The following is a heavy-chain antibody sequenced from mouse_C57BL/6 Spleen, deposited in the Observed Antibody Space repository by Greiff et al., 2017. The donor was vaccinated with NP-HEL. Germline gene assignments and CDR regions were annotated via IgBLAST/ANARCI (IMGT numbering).Heavy chain of an antibody. CDR1: GFTFSDYG. J-gene: IGHJ4*01. Sequence: EVKLVESGGGLVKPGGSLKLSCAASGFTFSDYGMHWVRQAPEKGLEWVAYISSGSSTIYYADTVKGRFTISRDNAKNTLFLQMTSLRSEDTAMYYCARDDPNLFYAMDYWGQGTSGTVSS. CDR2: ISSGSSTI. V-gene: IGHV5-17*01. CDR3: ARDDPNLFYAMDY. D-gene: IGHD2-3*01.